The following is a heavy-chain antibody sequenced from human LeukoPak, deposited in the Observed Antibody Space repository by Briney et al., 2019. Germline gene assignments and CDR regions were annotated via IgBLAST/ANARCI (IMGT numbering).Heavy chain of an antibody. Sequence: ASVKVSCKASGYTFTSYGISWVRQAPGQGLGWMGWISAYNGNTNYAQKLQGRVTMTTDTSTSTAYMELGSLRSDDTAVYYCARDRGYGSGSYPPLNWFDPWGQGTLVTVSS. V-gene: IGHV1-18*04. D-gene: IGHD3-10*01. CDR2: ISAYNGNT. CDR3: ARDRGYGSGSYPPLNWFDP. CDR1: GYTFTSYG. J-gene: IGHJ5*02.